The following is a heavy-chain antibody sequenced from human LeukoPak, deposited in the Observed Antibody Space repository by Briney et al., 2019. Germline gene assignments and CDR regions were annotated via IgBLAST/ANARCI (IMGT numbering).Heavy chain of an antibody. CDR2: ISSSGGIT. CDR1: GFTFSHYA. CDR3: AKAGYCSTTDCFEKWFDP. J-gene: IGHJ5*02. D-gene: IGHD2-2*01. V-gene: IGHV3-23*01. Sequence: GGSLRLSCTASGFTFSHYAMRWVRQSPGKGLEWVSGISSSGGITSYADSVQGRFTISRDNSKNTVYLRMNSLRADDTAVHYCAKAGYCSTTDCFEKWFDPWGQGTLVTVSS.